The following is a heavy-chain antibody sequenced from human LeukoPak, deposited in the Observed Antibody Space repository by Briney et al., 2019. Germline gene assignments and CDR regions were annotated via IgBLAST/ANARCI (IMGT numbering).Heavy chain of an antibody. V-gene: IGHV3-21*01. Sequence: GGSLRLSCAASGFTFSSYSMNWVRRAPGKGLEWVSSISSSSSYIYYADSVKGRFTISRDNAKNSLYLQMNSLRAEDTAVYYCASGGSGYYSPFDYWGQGTLVTVSS. CDR1: GFTFSSYS. J-gene: IGHJ4*02. D-gene: IGHD3-22*01. CDR2: ISSSSSYI. CDR3: ASGGSGYYSPFDY.